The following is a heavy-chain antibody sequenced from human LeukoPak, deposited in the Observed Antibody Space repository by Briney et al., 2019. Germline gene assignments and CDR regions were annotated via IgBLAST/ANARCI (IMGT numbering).Heavy chain of an antibody. Sequence: GGSLRLSCAASGFTFSKYALHWVRRAPGKGLEYVSAISANGGSTYYANFVKGRFTISRDNSRNTLYLQMGSLRAGDMAIYYCARVGDNDAFDIWGQGTMVTVSS. V-gene: IGHV3-64*01. J-gene: IGHJ3*02. CDR3: ARVGDNDAFDI. CDR2: ISANGGST. CDR1: GFTFSKYA. D-gene: IGHD4-17*01.